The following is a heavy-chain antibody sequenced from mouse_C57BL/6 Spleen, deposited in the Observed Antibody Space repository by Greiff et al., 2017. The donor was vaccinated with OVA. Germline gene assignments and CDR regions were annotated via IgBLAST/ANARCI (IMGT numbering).Heavy chain of an antibody. Sequence: VQLQQPGAELVKPGASVKLSCKASGYTFTSYWMHWVKQRPGQGLEWIGMIHPNSGSTNYNEKFKSKATLTVDKSSSTAYMQLSSLTSEDSAVYYCAKGSSYHWYFGVWGTGTTVTVSS. CDR1: GYTFTSYW. J-gene: IGHJ1*03. CDR2: IHPNSGST. D-gene: IGHD1-1*01. V-gene: IGHV1-64*01. CDR3: AKGSSYHWYFGV.